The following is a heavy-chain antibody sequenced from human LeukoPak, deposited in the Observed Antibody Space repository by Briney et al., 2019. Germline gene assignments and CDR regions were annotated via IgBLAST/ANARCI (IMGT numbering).Heavy chain of an antibody. CDR2: IYYSGST. J-gene: IGHJ3*02. CDR3: ARSPRYYDTPVAFDI. CDR1: GGSISSGDYY. D-gene: IGHD3-22*01. V-gene: IGHV4-30-4*01. Sequence: SETLSLTCTVSGGSISSGDYYWSWIRQPPGKGLEWIGYIYYSGSTYYSPSLKSRVTISVDTSKNQFSLKLSSVTAADTAVYYCARSPRYYDTPVAFDIWGQGTMVTVSS.